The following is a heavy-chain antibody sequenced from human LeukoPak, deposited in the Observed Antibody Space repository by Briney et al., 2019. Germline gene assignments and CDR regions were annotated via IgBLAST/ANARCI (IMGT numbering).Heavy chain of an antibody. V-gene: IGHV4-31*03. J-gene: IGHJ4*02. D-gene: IGHD3-22*01. Sequence: SETLSLTCTVSGGSISSGGYYWSWIRQHPGKGLEWIGYIYYSGSTYYNPSLKSRVTISVDTSKNQFSLKLSSVTAADTAVYYCWANYYDSSGYSYFDYWGQGTLVTVSS. CDR1: GGSISSGGYY. CDR3: WANYYDSSGYSYFDY. CDR2: IYYSGST.